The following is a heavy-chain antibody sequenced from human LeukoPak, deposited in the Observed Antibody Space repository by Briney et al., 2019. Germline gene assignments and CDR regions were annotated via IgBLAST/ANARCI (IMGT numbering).Heavy chain of an antibody. J-gene: IGHJ4*02. CDR1: EFTFSTYS. CDR2: IWSDGNSK. D-gene: IGHD3-3*01. V-gene: IGHV3-33*06. Sequence: GGSLRLSCTASEFTFSTYSLHWVRQAPGKGLEWVALIWSDGNSKYYSDSVKGRFTISRDNSKNTLYLQMNSLRAEDTAVYYCAKVGAASYYDFWSGYPQTQYYFDYWGQETLVTVSS. CDR3: AKVGAASYYDFWSGYPQTQYYFDY.